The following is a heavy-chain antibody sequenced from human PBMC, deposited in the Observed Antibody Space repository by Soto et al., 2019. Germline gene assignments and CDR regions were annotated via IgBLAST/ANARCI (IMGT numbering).Heavy chain of an antibody. CDR1: GGTFNTYA. V-gene: IGHV1-69*19. CDR3: AREVQVHTPDFVY. Sequence: QVQLVQSGAEMKKPGSSVKVSCQSSGGTFNTYAMNWVRQAPGQGPEWMGAISPMFGAANYAPKFQGRVTITADESTGTSYMQLSSLTSEDTALYFCAREVQVHTPDFVYWGQGTLVTVSS. CDR2: ISPMFGAA. J-gene: IGHJ4*02. D-gene: IGHD3-10*01.